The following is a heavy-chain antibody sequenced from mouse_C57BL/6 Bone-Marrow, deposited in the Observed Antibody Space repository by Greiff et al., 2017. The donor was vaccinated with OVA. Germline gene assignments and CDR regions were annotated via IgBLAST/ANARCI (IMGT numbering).Heavy chain of an antibody. V-gene: IGHV1-19*01. J-gene: IGHJ3*01. CDR2: INPYNGGT. Sequence: VQLQQSGPVLVKPGASVKMSCKASGYTFTDYYMNWVKQSHGKSLEWIGVINPYNGGTSYNQKFKGKATLTVDKSSSTAYMELNSLTSEDSAVYYCARYYGGFAYWGQGTLVTVSA. CDR3: ARYYGGFAY. D-gene: IGHD1-1*01. CDR1: GYTFTDYY.